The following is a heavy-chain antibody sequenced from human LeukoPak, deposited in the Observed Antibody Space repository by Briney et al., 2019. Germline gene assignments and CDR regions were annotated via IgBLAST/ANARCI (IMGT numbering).Heavy chain of an antibody. Sequence: GGSLRLSCAASGFTFSSYSMNWVRQAPGKGLEWVSSISSSSSYIYYADSVKGRFTISRDNAKNSLYLQMNSLRAEDTAVYYCARGRRWERTYFDYWGQGTLVTVSS. D-gene: IGHD1-26*01. V-gene: IGHV3-21*01. CDR2: ISSSSSYI. CDR1: GFTFSSYS. CDR3: ARGRRWERTYFDY. J-gene: IGHJ4*02.